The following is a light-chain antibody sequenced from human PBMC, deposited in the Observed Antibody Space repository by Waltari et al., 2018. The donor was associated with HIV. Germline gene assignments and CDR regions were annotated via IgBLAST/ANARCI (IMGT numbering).Light chain of an antibody. Sequence: QSALTQPASISASPGQTISISCRGTSDDVGLYNFVSWYRQKSGTAPQLILSGYSTRPSGVPDRFAASKSGTSASLVIGGLRTEDEADYYCAAWDDSLGGFVVGTGTKVTVL. CDR3: AAWDDSLGGFV. CDR1: SDDVGLYNF. J-gene: IGLJ1*01. CDR2: GYS. V-gene: IGLV2-14*03.